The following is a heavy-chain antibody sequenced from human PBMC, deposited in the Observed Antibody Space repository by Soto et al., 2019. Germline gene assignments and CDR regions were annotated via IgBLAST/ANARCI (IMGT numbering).Heavy chain of an antibody. Sequence: GGSLRLSCAASGFTFSSYAMSWVRQAPGKGLEWVSAISGSGGSTYYADSVKGRFTISRDNSKNTLYLQMNSLRAEDTAVYYCAKVGYISSSFGMDVWGQGPTVTVSS. CDR3: AKVGYISSSFGMDV. CDR1: GFTFSSYA. D-gene: IGHD6-13*01. V-gene: IGHV3-23*01. J-gene: IGHJ6*02. CDR2: ISGSGGST.